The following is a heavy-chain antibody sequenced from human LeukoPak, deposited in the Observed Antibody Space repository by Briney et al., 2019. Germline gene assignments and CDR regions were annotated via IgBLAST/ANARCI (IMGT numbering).Heavy chain of an antibody. D-gene: IGHD3-3*01. V-gene: IGHV4-30-2*01. CDR3: ARADFWSGYGSWFDP. J-gene: IGHJ5*02. CDR2: IYHSGST. CDR1: GGSISSGGYY. Sequence: PSETLSLTCTVSGGSISSGGYYWSWIRQPPGKGLEWIGYIYHSGSTYYNPSLKSRVTISVDRSKNQFSLKLSSVTAADTAVYYCARADFWSGYGSWFDPWGQGTLVTVSS.